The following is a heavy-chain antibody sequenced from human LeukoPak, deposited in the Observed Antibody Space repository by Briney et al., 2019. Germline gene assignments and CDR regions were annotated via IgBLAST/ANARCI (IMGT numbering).Heavy chain of an antibody. Sequence: PSETLPLTCTVSGGSISSYYWSWIRQPPGKGLEWIGYIYYSGSTRYNPSLKSRVTISVDTSKSQFSLKLSSVTAADTAVYYCASVDYQYYFDYWGQGTLVTVSS. D-gene: IGHD4-11*01. CDR3: ASVDYQYYFDY. V-gene: IGHV4-59*01. J-gene: IGHJ4*02. CDR2: IYYSGST. CDR1: GGSISSYY.